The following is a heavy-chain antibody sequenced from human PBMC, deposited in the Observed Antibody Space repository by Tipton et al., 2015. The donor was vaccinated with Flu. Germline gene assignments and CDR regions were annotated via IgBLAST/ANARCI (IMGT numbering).Heavy chain of an antibody. CDR2: IIPILGIA. CDR3: ARYLSDDYNQLWGLYFDY. V-gene: IGHV1-69*09. Sequence: QLVQSGAEVKKPGSSVKVSCKASGGTFSSYAISWVRQAPGQGLEWMGGIIPILGIANYAQKFQGRVTITADKSTSTAYMELSSLRSEDTAVYYCARYLSDDYNQLWGLYFDYWGQGTLVTVSS. CDR1: GGTFSSYA. D-gene: IGHD5-24*01. J-gene: IGHJ4*02.